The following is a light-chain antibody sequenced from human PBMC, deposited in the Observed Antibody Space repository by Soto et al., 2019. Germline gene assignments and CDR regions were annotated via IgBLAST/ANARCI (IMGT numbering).Light chain of an antibody. V-gene: IGKV1-9*01. Sequence: DIRLTQSPSFLSASAGDRVTITCRASQDITKYLAWFQQKPGGAPKLLIYGAFTLQRGVPSRFRGRGSGTEFTLTISSLQPEDFATYYCQQVDTYPMTFGGGTKVDIK. J-gene: IGKJ4*01. CDR1: QDITKY. CDR2: GAF. CDR3: QQVDTYPMT.